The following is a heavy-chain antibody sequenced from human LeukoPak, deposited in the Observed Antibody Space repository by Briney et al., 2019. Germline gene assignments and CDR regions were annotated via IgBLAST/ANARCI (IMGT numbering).Heavy chain of an antibody. D-gene: IGHD3-3*01. V-gene: IGHV1-18*01. Sequence: GASVKVSCKASGYTFTIYGISWVRQAPGQGLEWMGWISAYKGNTNYAQKLQSRVTMTTDTSTSTAYMELRSLRSDDTAVYYCARVEAMYDFWSGYYPSKLYYFDYWGQGTLVTVSS. J-gene: IGHJ4*02. CDR2: ISAYKGNT. CDR3: ARVEAMYDFWSGYYPSKLYYFDY. CDR1: GYTFTIYG.